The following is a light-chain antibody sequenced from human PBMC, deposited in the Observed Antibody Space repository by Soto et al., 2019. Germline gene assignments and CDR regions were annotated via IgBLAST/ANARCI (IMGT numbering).Light chain of an antibody. Sequence: EIVVTQSPATLSVSPGERATLSCRASQSVSSNLAWYQQKRGQAPRLLIYGASTRATGIPARFSGSGSGTEFTLTISSLQSEDFAVYYCQQYNNWPRTFVQGTKVEIK. J-gene: IGKJ1*01. V-gene: IGKV3-15*01. CDR2: GAS. CDR3: QQYNNWPRT. CDR1: QSVSSN.